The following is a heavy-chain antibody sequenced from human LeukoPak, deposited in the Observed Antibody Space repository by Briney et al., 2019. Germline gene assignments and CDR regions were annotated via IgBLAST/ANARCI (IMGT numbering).Heavy chain of an antibody. CDR2: ISGSGGST. D-gene: IGHD2-15*01. Sequence: PGGSLRLSCSASGFSFSSYGMHWVRQAPGKGLEWVSAISGSGGSTYYADSVKGRFTISRDNSKNTLYLQMNSLRAEDTAVYYCAKFRCGGGSCYVVYFDYWGQGTLVTVSS. CDR3: AKFRCGGGSCYVVYFDY. V-gene: IGHV3-23*01. J-gene: IGHJ4*02. CDR1: GFSFSSYG.